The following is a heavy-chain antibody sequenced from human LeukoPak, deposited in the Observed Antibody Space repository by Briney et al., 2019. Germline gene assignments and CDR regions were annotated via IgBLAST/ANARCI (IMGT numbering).Heavy chain of an antibody. CDR1: GYTFTSYG. D-gene: IGHD6-13*01. J-gene: IGHJ4*02. V-gene: IGHV1-18*01. CDR3: ARVAGLEMIAAAGSTATDFDY. CDR2: ISAYNGNT. Sequence: GASVKVSCKASGYTFTSYGISWVRQAPGQELEWMGWISAYNGNTNYAQKLQGRVTMTTDTSTSTAYMELRSLRSDDTAVYYCARVAGLEMIAAAGSTATDFDYWGQGTLVTVSS.